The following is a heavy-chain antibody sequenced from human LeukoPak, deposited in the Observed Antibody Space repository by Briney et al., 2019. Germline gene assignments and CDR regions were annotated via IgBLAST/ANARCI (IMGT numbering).Heavy chain of an antibody. CDR2: ISGSGGST. D-gene: IGHD6-13*01. Sequence: GGSLRLSFAASGFTFSSYAMSWVRQAPGKGLEWVSAISGSGGSTYYADSVKGRFTISRENSKNTPYLQMNSLRAEDTAVYYCARGDSWYEDYWGQGPLVTVS. CDR1: GFTFSSYA. CDR3: ARGDSWYEDY. V-gene: IGHV3-23*01. J-gene: IGHJ4*02.